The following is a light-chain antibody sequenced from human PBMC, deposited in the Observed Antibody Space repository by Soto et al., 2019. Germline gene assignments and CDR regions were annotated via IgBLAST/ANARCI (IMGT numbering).Light chain of an antibody. Sequence: DIQMTQSPSTLSASVGDGVTITCRASQSIGSGLAWYQQKPGKAPKLLIYNATNLQTGVPSRFSGSGSGTDFSLTISSLQPVDSATYYCQQYSDFHYTFGQGTKVEI. J-gene: IGKJ2*01. CDR3: QQYSDFHYT. CDR2: NAT. V-gene: IGKV1-5*03. CDR1: QSIGSG.